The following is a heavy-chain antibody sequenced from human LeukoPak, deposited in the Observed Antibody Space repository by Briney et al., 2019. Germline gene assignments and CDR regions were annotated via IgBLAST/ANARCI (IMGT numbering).Heavy chain of an antibody. V-gene: IGHV3-30*02. CDR1: GFTFSSYA. J-gene: IGHJ3*02. CDR3: AKEETRERGENIAAADYAFDI. D-gene: IGHD6-13*01. Sequence: TGGSLRLSCAASGFTFSSYAMHWVRQAPGKGLEWVAFIRYDGSNKYYADSVKGRFTISRDNSKNTLYLQMNSLRAEDTAVYYCAKEETRERGENIAAADYAFDIWGQGTMVTVSS. CDR2: IRYDGSNK.